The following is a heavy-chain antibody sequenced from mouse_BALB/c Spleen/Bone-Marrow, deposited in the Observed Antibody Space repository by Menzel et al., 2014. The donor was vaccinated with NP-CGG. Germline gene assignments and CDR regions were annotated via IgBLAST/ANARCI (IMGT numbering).Heavy chain of an antibody. CDR2: IDPANGNT. D-gene: IGHD4-1*01. J-gene: IGHJ4*01. CDR1: GFNIKDTY. V-gene: IGHV14-3*02. CDR3: ARWEYYAMDY. Sequence: VQLQQSGAELVKPGASVKLSCTASGFNIKDTYMHWVKQRPEQGLEWIGRIDPANGNTKYDPKFQGKATIIADTSSNTAYLQLSSLTSEDTAVYYCARWEYYAMDYWGQGTSVTVSS.